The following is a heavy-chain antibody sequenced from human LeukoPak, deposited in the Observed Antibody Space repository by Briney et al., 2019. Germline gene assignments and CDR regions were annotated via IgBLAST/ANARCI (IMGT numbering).Heavy chain of an antibody. CDR1: GFTFSSYR. J-gene: IGHJ4*02. D-gene: IGHD2-2*01. CDR3: ARDRAAIFDY. V-gene: IGHV3-7*01. CDR2: IKQDGSEK. Sequence: PGGSLRLSCVASGFTFSSYRMNWVRQAPGKGLEWVANIKQDGSEKYYVDSVKGRFTISRDNAKNSLYLQMNSLRAEDTAVYYCARDRAAIFDYWGQGTLVTVSS.